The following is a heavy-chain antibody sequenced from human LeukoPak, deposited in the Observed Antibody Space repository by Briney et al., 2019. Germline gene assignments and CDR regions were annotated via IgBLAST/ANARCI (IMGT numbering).Heavy chain of an antibody. J-gene: IGHJ6*02. Sequence: VSVTVSCKASGYTFTGYYMHWVRQAPGQGLEWMGWINPNSGGTNYAQKFQGRVTMTRDTSISTAYMELSRLRSDDTAVYYCARDVYDSSGYYYYYYGMDVWGQGTTVTVSS. CDR1: GYTFTGYY. CDR2: INPNSGGT. CDR3: ARDVYDSSGYYYYYYGMDV. D-gene: IGHD3-22*01. V-gene: IGHV1-2*02.